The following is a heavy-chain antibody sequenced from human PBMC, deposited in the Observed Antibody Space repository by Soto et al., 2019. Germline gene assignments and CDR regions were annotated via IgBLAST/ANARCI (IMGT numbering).Heavy chain of an antibody. Sequence: QVQLVESGGGLVKPGGSLRLSCAASGFTFSDYYMSWIRQATGKGLEWVSYISSSSSYTNYADSVKGRFTISRDNAKNSLYLQMNSLTAADTAVYYCAREFSGTRDYYYYGMDVWGQGTTVTVSS. CDR3: AREFSGTRDYYYYGMDV. CDR1: GFTFSDYY. D-gene: IGHD6-13*01. J-gene: IGHJ6*02. CDR2: ISSSSSYT. V-gene: IGHV3-11*06.